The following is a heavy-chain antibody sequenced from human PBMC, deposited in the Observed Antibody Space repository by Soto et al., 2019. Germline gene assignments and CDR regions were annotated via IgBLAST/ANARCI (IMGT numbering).Heavy chain of an antibody. CDR1: GYTFTSYD. CDR3: ARDLLLWGGEVYFPPYNWCDP. V-gene: IGHV1-8*01. Sequence: QVQLVQSGAEVKKPGASVKVSCKASGYTFTSYDINWVRQATGHGLEWMGWVTPNSGNTGYAQKFQGRVTMTRNTSISTAYMELSSLRAEDTAVYYWARDLLLWGGEVYFPPYNWCDPWGQGTLVTVSA. D-gene: IGHD3-10*01. J-gene: IGHJ5*02. CDR2: VTPNSGNT.